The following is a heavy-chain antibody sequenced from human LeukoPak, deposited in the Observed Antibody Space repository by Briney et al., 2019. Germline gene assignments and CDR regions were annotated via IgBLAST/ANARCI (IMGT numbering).Heavy chain of an antibody. D-gene: IGHD6-19*01. Sequence: PGGSLRLSCAASGFTVSSNYMSWVRQAPGKGLEWVSVIYSGGSTYYADSVKGRFTISRDNSKNTLYLQMNSLRAEDTAVYYCARVVRDAVAGTNYYYYMDVWGKGTTVTVSS. J-gene: IGHJ6*03. CDR1: GFTVSSNY. CDR2: IYSGGST. CDR3: ARVVRDAVAGTNYYYYMDV. V-gene: IGHV3-66*02.